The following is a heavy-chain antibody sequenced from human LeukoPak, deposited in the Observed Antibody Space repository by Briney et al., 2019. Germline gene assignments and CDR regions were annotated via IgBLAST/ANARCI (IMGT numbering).Heavy chain of an antibody. CDR1: GFTFSSYG. CDR3: AKDELRFLEWLLSRMDV. J-gene: IGHJ6*02. D-gene: IGHD3-3*01. V-gene: IGHV3-30*18. CDR2: ISYDGSNK. Sequence: PGGSLRLSCAASGFTFSSYGMHWVRQAPGKGLEWVAVISYDGSNKYYADSVKGQFTISRDNSKNTLYLQMNSLRAEDTAVYYCAKDELRFLEWLLSRMDVWGQGTTVTVSS.